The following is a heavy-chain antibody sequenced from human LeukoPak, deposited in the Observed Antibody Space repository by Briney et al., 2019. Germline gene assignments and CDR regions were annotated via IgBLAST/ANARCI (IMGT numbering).Heavy chain of an antibody. Sequence: GGSLRLSCAASGFSFSSYAMNWVRLAPGKGLEWVSGISGSGGSTHYADSVKGRFTISRDSAKNSLYLQMNSLRAEDTAVYYCARAPESSLYCSGGSCYSGWFDPWGQGTLVTVSS. CDR1: GFSFSSYA. V-gene: IGHV3-23*01. D-gene: IGHD2-15*01. J-gene: IGHJ5*02. CDR3: ARAPESSLYCSGGSCYSGWFDP. CDR2: ISGSGGST.